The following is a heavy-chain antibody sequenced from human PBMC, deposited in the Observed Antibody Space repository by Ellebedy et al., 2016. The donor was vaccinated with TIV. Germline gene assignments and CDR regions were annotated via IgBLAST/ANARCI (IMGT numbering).Heavy chain of an antibody. CDR1: GYIFTDHR. D-gene: IGHD3-10*01. V-gene: IGHV1-2*02. CDR3: ARDRMGSYEY. CDR2: INPKTGDI. Sequence: AASVKVSCKASGYIFTDHRVDWVRQAPGQGLELMGWINPKTGDIHYVQRFQGRVTMTRDTSITTVYMELDRLTSDDTAVYYCARDRMGSYEYWGQGTRVTVSS. J-gene: IGHJ4*02.